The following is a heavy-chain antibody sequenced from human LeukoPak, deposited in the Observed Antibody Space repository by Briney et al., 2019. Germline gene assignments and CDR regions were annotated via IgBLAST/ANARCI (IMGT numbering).Heavy chain of an antibody. J-gene: IGHJ4*02. CDR2: INPSGGST. CDR3: ARDRHYGDYLYYFDY. Sequence: ASVKVSCKASGYTFTSYYMHWVRQAPGQGLEWMRIINPSGGSTSYAQKFQGRVTMTRDTSTSTVYMELSSLRSEDTAVYYCARDRHYGDYLYYFDYWGQGTLVTVSS. V-gene: IGHV1-46*01. D-gene: IGHD4-17*01. CDR1: GYTFTSYY.